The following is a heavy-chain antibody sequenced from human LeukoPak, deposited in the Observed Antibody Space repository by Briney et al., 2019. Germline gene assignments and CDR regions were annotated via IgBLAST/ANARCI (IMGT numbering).Heavy chain of an antibody. CDR1: GGSFSGYY. V-gene: IGHV3-23*01. D-gene: IGHD5-24*01. Sequence: ETLSLTCAVYGGSFSGYYWNWVRQAPGKGLEWVSGISPSGDIKYYVDSVKGRFTVSRDNSKNTLYLQINSLRDEDTAVYYCAKDDAWLQYNDWGQGTLVTVSS. CDR2: ISPSGDIK. CDR3: AKDDAWLQYND. J-gene: IGHJ4*02.